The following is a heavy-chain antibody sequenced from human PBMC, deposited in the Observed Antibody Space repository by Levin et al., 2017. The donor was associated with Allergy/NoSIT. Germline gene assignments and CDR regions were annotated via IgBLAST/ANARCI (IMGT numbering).Heavy chain of an antibody. CDR3: ARLKAAARIDY. J-gene: IGHJ4*02. CDR2: IYYSGST. D-gene: IGHD6-13*01. V-gene: IGHV4-39*01. CDR1: GGSISSSSYY. Sequence: SQTLSLTCTVSGGSISSSSYYWGWIRQPPGKGLEWIGSIYYSGSTYYNPSLKSRVTISVDTSKNQFSLKLSSVTAADTAVYYCARLKAAARIDYWGQGTLVTVSS.